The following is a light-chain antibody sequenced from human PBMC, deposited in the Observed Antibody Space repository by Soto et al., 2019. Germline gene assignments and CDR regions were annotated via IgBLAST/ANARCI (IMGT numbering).Light chain of an antibody. CDR1: QSVSSY. Sequence: IVLTQSPPNLSLSLGERATRSCMSTQSVSSYLACYQQKPGQATRIIIYGDSDRATGIKDRFSASGSGTDFTLTIRRMEPQDFAIYYCKPYGDSQLTFGGGHQVDLK. J-gene: IGKJ4*01. CDR3: KPYGDSQLT. CDR2: GDS. V-gene: IGKV3-20*01.